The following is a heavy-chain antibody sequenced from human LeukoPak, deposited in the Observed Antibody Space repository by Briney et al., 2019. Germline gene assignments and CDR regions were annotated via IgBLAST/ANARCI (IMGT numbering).Heavy chain of an antibody. CDR2: IIPILGIA. J-gene: IGHJ3*02. Sequence: GASVKVSCKASGYTFTSYGISWVRQAPGQGLEWMGRIIPILGIANYAQKFQGRVTITADKSTSTAYMELSSLRSEDTAVYYCARFRILTGYGVDDSAFDIWGQGTMVTVSS. CDR3: ARFRILTGYGVDDSAFDI. D-gene: IGHD3-9*01. CDR1: GYTFTSYG. V-gene: IGHV1-69*04.